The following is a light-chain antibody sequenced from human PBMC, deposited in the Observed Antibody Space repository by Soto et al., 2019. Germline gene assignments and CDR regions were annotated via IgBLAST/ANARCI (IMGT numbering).Light chain of an antibody. V-gene: IGKV3-20*01. CDR1: QSLSSSY. CDR2: GAS. CDR3: QYYDSFRT. J-gene: IGKJ1*01. Sequence: EMVLTQSPGTLSLSPWERATLSCRASQSLSSSYLAWYQQKPGQAPRLLIYGASGRATGIPDRFSGSGSGTDFTLTISRLEPEDFAVYFCQYYDSFRTFGQGTKVDIK.